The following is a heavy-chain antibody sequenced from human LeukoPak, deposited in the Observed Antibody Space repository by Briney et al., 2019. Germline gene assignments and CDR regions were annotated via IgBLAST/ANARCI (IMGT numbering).Heavy chain of an antibody. V-gene: IGHV3-7*01. CDR3: AREGYLCSSTSCYYFDY. CDR2: IKQDGSEK. J-gene: IGHJ4*02. CDR1: GFTFSSYW. Sequence: GGSLRLSCAASGFTFSSYWMSWVRQAPGKGLEWVANIKQDGSEKYYVDSVKGRFTISRDNAKNSLYLQMNSLRAEDTAVYYCAREGYLCSSTSCYYFDYWGQGTLVTVSS. D-gene: IGHD2-2*01.